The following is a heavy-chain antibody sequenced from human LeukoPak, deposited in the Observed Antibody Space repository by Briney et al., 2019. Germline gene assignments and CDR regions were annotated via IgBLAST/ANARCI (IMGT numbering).Heavy chain of an antibody. D-gene: IGHD3-10*01. J-gene: IGHJ4*02. V-gene: IGHV4-39*01. CDR2: IYYSGST. CDR1: GGSISSSSYY. Sequence: PSETLSLTCTVSGGSISSSSYYWGWIRQPPGKGLEWIGSIYYSGSTYYNPSLKSRVTVSVDTSKNQFSLKLSSVTAADTAVYYCARKYYGSGSYYKDINFDYWGQGTLVPVSS. CDR3: ARKYYGSGSYYKDINFDY.